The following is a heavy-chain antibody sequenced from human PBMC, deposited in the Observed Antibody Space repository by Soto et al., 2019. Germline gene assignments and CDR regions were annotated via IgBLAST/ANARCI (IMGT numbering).Heavy chain of an antibody. Sequence: SETLSLTCTVSGGSISSYYWSWIRQPPGKGLEWIGYIYYSGSTNYNPSLKSRVTISVDTSKNQSSLKLSSVTAADTAVYYCARGHGDALNDAFDIWGQGTMVTVSS. D-gene: IGHD4-17*01. J-gene: IGHJ3*02. CDR1: GGSISSYY. CDR2: IYYSGST. CDR3: ARGHGDALNDAFDI. V-gene: IGHV4-59*01.